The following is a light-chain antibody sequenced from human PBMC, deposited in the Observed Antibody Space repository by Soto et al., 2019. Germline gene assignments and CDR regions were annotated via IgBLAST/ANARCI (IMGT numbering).Light chain of an antibody. CDR2: AAS. CDR1: LGISNY. V-gene: IGKV1-27*01. J-gene: IGKJ3*01. CDR3: QSYNSAPYT. Sequence: DIQMTQSPSPLSASVGDRVTITCRASLGISNYLAWYQQKPGKVPKLLIYAASTSQSGVPSRFSGSGFGTDFTLTISSLQPEDVASYYCQSYNSAPYTFGPGTKVDIK.